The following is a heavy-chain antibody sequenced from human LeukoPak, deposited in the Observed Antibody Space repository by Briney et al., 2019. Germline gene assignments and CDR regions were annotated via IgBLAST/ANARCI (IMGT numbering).Heavy chain of an antibody. CDR3: ARDLGELELYYFDY. V-gene: IGHV3-23*01. J-gene: IGHJ4*02. CDR2: ASGSGGST. D-gene: IGHD1-26*01. Sequence: PGGSLRLSCAASGFTFSSYAMSWVRQAPGKGLEWVSSASGSGGSTYYADSVKGRFTISRDNSKNTLYLQMNSLRAEDTAVYYCARDLGELELYYFDYWGQGTLVTVSS. CDR1: GFTFSSYA.